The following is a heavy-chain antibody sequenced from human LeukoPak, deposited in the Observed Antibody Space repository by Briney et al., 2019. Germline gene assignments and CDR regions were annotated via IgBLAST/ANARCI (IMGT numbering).Heavy chain of an antibody. Sequence: GGSLRLSCAVSGVTLSNYGMAWVRQAPGKGLEWVAGISDSGGAPNYADSVKGRFTISRDNANNTLYLQMSSLRAEDTAVYFCAKRGVVIRVILVGFHKQAYYFDSWSQEALVTVSS. CDR2: ISDSGGAP. V-gene: IGHV3-23*01. J-gene: IGHJ4*02. D-gene: IGHD3-10*01. CDR3: AKRGVVIRVILVGFHKQAYYFDS. CDR1: GVTLSNYG.